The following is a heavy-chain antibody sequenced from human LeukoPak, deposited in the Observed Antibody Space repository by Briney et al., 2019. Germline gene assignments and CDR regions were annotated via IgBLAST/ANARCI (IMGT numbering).Heavy chain of an antibody. D-gene: IGHD3-16*01. J-gene: IGHJ4*02. CDR3: ARSRDDYDY. CDR2: MNPNSGNT. CDR1: GYTFSDYY. V-gene: IGHV1-8*02. Sequence: ASVKVSCKASGYTFSDYYMHWVRQAPGQGLEWMGWMNPNSGNTGYAQKFQGRVTMTRNTSISTAYMELSSLRSEDTAVYYCARSRDDYDYWGQGTLVTVSS.